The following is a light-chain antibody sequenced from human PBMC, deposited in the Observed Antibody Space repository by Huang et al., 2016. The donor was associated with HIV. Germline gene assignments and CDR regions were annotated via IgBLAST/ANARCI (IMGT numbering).Light chain of an antibody. V-gene: IGKV3-20*01. CDR1: QSVTRTY. CDR2: GAS. Sequence: EIVLTQSPDTLSLSPGERATVSCWASQSVTRTYLAWYQQSPGQAPQLLIYGASTRATGIPDRFSGSGSGTDFTLTISRLAPEDFAVYYCQQFGSSPPYSFGQGTKLEIK. J-gene: IGKJ2*03. CDR3: QQFGSSPPYS.